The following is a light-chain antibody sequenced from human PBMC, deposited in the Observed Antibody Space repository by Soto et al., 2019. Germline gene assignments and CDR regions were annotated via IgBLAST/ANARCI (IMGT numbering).Light chain of an antibody. V-gene: IGLV2-8*01. Sequence: QSVLTQPPSASGSPGQSVTISCTGTSSDVGGYNYVSWYQQHPGKAPKLMIYEVSKRPSGVPDRFSGSKSGNTASLTGSGLQAEDEADYYCSSYAGSNNHVVFGEGIKVTV. CDR3: SSYAGSNNHVV. J-gene: IGLJ2*01. CDR2: EVS. CDR1: SSDVGGYNY.